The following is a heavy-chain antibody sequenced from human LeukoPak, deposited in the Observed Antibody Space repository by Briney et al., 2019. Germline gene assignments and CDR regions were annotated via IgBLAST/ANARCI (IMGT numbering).Heavy chain of an antibody. V-gene: IGHV1-69*06. D-gene: IGHD2-2*01. CDR3: ARVPVLRYCSSTSCFNPGGGAFDI. CDR2: IIPIFGTA. J-gene: IGHJ3*02. CDR1: GGTFSSYA. Sequence: SVKVSCTASGGTFSSYAISWVRQAPGQGLEWMGGIIPIFGTANYAQKFQGRVTITADKSTSTAYMELSSLRSEDTAVYYCARVPVLRYCSSTSCFNPGGGAFDIWGQGTMVTVSS.